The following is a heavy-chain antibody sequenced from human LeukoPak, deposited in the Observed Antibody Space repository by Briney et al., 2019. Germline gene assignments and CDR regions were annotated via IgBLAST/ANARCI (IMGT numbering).Heavy chain of an antibody. CDR3: ARDHYGDYSLDY. V-gene: IGHV3-48*03. J-gene: IGHJ4*02. CDR1: GFTFSSYE. Sequence: GSLILSCAASGFTFSSYEMNWVRQAPGKGLEWVSYISSSGSTIYYADSVKGRFTISRDNAKNSLYLQMNSLRAEDTAVYYCARDHYGDYSLDYWGQGTLVTVSS. D-gene: IGHD4-17*01. CDR2: ISSSGSTI.